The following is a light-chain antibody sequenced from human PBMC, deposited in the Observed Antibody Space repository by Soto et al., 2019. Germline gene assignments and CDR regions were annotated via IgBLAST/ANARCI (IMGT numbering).Light chain of an antibody. J-gene: IGLJ3*02. CDR3: SSYTGSTPLWV. Sequence: QSALTQPASVSGSPGRSIPISCTGTSSDVGNYNYVSWYQQHPGTAPKLMISNVSNRPSGVSNRFSGSKSGNTASLTISGLQAEDEADYYCSSYTGSTPLWVFGGGTQLTVL. CDR1: SSDVGNYNY. V-gene: IGLV2-14*03. CDR2: NVS.